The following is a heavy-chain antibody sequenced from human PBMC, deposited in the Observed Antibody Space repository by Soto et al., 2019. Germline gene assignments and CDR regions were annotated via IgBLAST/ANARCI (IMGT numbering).Heavy chain of an antibody. CDR2: ISGSGGST. J-gene: IGHJ3*02. Sequence: EVQLLESGGGLVQPGGSLRLSCAASGFTFSSYAMSWVRQAPGKGLEWVSAISGSGGSTYYADSVKGRFTISRDNSKNTLYPQMNSLRAEDTAVYYCAKARQWLQDAFDIWGQGTMVTVSS. CDR1: GFTFSSYA. V-gene: IGHV3-23*01. CDR3: AKARQWLQDAFDI. D-gene: IGHD6-19*01.